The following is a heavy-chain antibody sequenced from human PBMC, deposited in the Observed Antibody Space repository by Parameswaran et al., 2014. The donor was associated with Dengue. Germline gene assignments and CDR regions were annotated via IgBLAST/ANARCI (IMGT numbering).Heavy chain of an antibody. V-gene: IGHV1-69*01. D-gene: IGHD5-18*01. CDR2: IIPIFGTA. CDR3: ARSQTIQLWRTDAFDI. CDR1: ISNA. J-gene: IGHJ3*02. Sequence: ISNARLGATGPGQGLEWMGGIIPIFGTANYAQKFQGRVTITADESTSTAYMELSSLRSEDTAVYYCARSQTIQLWRTDAFDIWGQGTMVTVSS.